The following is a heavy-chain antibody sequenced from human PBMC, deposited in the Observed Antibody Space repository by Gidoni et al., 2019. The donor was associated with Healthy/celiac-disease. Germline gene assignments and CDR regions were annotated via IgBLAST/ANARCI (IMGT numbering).Heavy chain of an antibody. V-gene: IGHV4-34*01. D-gene: IGHD4-17*01. J-gene: IGHJ5*02. Sequence: QVQLQQWGAGLLKPSETLSLTCAVYGWSFRRYYWSWIRPPPGQGLEWIGEINHSGSTNYNPTLKSRVTISVDTSKNQFSLKLSSVTAADTAVYYCARGVFTATVTTGYWFDPWGQGTLVTVSS. CDR3: ARGVFTATVTTGYWFDP. CDR2: INHSGST. CDR1: GWSFRRYY.